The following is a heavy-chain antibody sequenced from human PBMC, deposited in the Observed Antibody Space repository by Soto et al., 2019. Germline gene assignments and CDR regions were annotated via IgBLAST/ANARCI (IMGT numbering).Heavy chain of an antibody. J-gene: IGHJ4*02. Sequence: ASVKVSCKASGGTFSSYAISWVRQAPGKGLEWMGGIDPEDGKTIYAQKFQGRVTMTEDTSTDTAYMELSSLRSEDTAVYYCATAAHRLRGPSYFDYWGQGTLVTVSS. CDR2: IDPEDGKT. V-gene: IGHV1-24*01. CDR3: ATAAHRLRGPSYFDY. D-gene: IGHD4-17*01. CDR1: GGTFSSYA.